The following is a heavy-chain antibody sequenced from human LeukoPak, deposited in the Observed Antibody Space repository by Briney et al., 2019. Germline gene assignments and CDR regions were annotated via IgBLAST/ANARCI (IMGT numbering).Heavy chain of an antibody. D-gene: IGHD6-13*01. J-gene: IGHJ4*02. CDR2: ISAYNGNT. V-gene: IGHV1-18*01. CDR1: GYTFTSYV. Sequence: ASVKVSCKASGYTFTSYVISWVRQAPGQGLEWMGFISAYNGNTNYAQKLQGRVNMTTDKSTSTAYMELRSLRSDDTAVYYCARGSSSWPDYWGQGTLVTVSS. CDR3: ARGSSSWPDY.